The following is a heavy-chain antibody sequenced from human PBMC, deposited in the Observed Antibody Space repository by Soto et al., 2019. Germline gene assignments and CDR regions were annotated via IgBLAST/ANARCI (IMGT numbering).Heavy chain of an antibody. CDR3: ARWDWNFYGMDV. V-gene: IGHV4-39*07. J-gene: IGHJ6*02. Sequence: PSETLSLTCTVSGGSISSSSYYWGWIRQPPGKGLEWIGSIYYSGSTYYNPSLKSRVTISVDRSKNQFSLKLSSVTAADTAVYYCARWDWNFYGMDVWGQGTTVTVSS. CDR2: IYYSGST. D-gene: IGHD1-1*01. CDR1: GGSISSSSYY.